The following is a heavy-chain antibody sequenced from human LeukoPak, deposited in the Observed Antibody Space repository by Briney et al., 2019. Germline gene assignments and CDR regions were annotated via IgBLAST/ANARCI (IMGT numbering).Heavy chain of an antibody. Sequence: LSLTCAVYGGSFSGYYWSWIRQPPGKGLEWVGFVRSKLYGGTTEYAASVKGRFTISRDDSKSIAYLQMNSLKTEDTAVYYCTRASIGLLWFGELLYPFDYWGQGTLVTVSS. CDR3: TRASIGLLWFGELLYPFDY. J-gene: IGHJ4*02. V-gene: IGHV3-49*03. CDR1: GGSFSGYY. CDR2: VRSKLYGGTT. D-gene: IGHD3-10*01.